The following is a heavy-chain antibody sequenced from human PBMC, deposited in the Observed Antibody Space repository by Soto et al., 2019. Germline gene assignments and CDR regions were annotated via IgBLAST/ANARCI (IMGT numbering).Heavy chain of an antibody. V-gene: IGHV1-18*01. CDR3: ARDNSVDYGDYGVPVYFDY. CDR2: ISAYNGNT. CDR1: GYTFTSYG. J-gene: IGHJ4*02. D-gene: IGHD4-17*01. Sequence: QVQLVQSGAEVKRPGASVKVSCKASGYTFTSYGISWVRQAPGQGLEWMGWISAYNGNTNYAQKLQGRVTMTTDTSTSTAYMELRSLRSDDTAVYYCARDNSVDYGDYGVPVYFDYWGQGTLVTVSS.